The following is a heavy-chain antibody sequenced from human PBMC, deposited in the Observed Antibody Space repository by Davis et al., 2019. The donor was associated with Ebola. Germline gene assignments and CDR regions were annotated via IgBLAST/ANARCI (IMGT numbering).Heavy chain of an antibody. V-gene: IGHV3-21*06. Sequence: GGSLRLSCAASGFTFSSYSMHWVRQAPGKGLEWVSSLSSSGINMYHADSVKGRFTISRDNAKNTLFLQMNSLRAEDTGVYYCATGGSGWFDPWGQGTLVIVSS. CDR1: GFTFSSYS. CDR2: LSSSGINM. D-gene: IGHD6-19*01. CDR3: ATGGSGWFDP. J-gene: IGHJ5*02.